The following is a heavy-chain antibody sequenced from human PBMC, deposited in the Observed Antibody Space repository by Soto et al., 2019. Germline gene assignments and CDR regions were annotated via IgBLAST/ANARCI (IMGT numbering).Heavy chain of an antibody. Sequence: PVGSLRLSCAGPGFTFSSYAMSWVRQAPGKGLEWVSAISGSGGSTYYADSVKGRFTISRDNSKNTLYLQMNSLRAEDTAVYYCAKVWYYDILTGHDYWGQGTLVTVSS. V-gene: IGHV3-23*01. CDR1: GFTFSSYA. D-gene: IGHD3-9*01. CDR2: ISGSGGST. CDR3: AKVWYYDILTGHDY. J-gene: IGHJ4*02.